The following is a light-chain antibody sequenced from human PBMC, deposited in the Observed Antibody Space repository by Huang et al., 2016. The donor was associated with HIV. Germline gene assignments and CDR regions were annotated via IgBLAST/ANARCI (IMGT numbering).Light chain of an antibody. Sequence: VMTQSPATLSVSPGEGATLFCRASQSLSTNLAWYQQKPGQPPRLLIYCASTRATGVPDRFSGSGSGTDFTLTISSLQPEDFAVYYCQQYDDWPPVTFGPGTKVDLK. V-gene: IGKV3-15*01. CDR3: QQYDDWPPVT. CDR1: QSLSTN. CDR2: CAS. J-gene: IGKJ3*01.